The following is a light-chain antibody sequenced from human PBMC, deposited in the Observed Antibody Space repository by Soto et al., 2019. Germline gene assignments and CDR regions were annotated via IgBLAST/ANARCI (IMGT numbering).Light chain of an antibody. Sequence: QSALTQPPSASGSPGQSVTISCTGTSSDVGDYNYVSWYQQHPGKAPKLMIYEVSKRPSGVPDRFSGSKPGNTASLTVSGLQAENEADYYCSSYAGSNNGVFGGGTKVTVL. CDR3: SSYAGSNNGV. CDR1: SSDVGDYNY. J-gene: IGLJ3*02. V-gene: IGLV2-8*01. CDR2: EVS.